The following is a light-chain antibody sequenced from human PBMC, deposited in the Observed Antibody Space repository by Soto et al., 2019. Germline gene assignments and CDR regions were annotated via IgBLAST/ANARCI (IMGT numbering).Light chain of an antibody. V-gene: IGKV1-5*01. CDR1: QSISSW. CDR2: DAS. Sequence: DIQMTQSPSTLSASVGDRVTIPCRASQSISSWLAWYQQKPGKAPKLLIYDASSLESGVPSRFSGSGSGTEFTLTISSLQPDDFAPYYYQQYNSYAWTFGQGTKVDI. CDR3: QQYNSYAWT. J-gene: IGKJ1*01.